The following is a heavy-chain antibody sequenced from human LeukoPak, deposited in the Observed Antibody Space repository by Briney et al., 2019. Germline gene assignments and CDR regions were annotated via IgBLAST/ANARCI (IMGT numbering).Heavy chain of an antibody. CDR3: AKVVVRGVNYYYYDMDV. CDR2: ISYDGSNK. Sequence: GGSLRLSCAASGFTFSSYGMHWVRQAPGKGLEWVAVISYDGSNKYYADSVKGRFTISRDNSKNTLYLQMNSLRAEDTAVYYCAKVVVRGVNYYYYDMDVWGQGTTVTVSS. CDR1: GFTFSSYG. J-gene: IGHJ6*02. D-gene: IGHD3-10*01. V-gene: IGHV3-30*18.